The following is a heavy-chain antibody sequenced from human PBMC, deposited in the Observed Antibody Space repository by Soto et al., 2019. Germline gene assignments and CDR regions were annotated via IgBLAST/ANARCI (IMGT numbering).Heavy chain of an antibody. CDR2: IYHSGST. CDR3: ARDLVSSSWYYNWLDP. V-gene: IGHV4-38-2*02. CDR1: GYSISSGYY. J-gene: IGHJ5*02. Sequence: SETLSLTCAVSGYSISSGYYWGWIRQPPGKGLEWIGSIYHSGSTYYNPSLKSRVTISVDTSKNQFSLKLSSVTAADTAVYYCARDLVSSSWYYNWLDPWGQGTLVTVSS. D-gene: IGHD6-13*01.